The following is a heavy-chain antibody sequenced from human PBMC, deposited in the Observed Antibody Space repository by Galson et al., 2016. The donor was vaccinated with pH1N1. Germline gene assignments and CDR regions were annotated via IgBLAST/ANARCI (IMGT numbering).Heavy chain of an antibody. CDR3: ARQYDFGDYRGNAFDI. V-gene: IGHV3-11*01. Sequence: SLRLSCAASGFRFSDFEMNWVRQAPGKRPEWISYIGSGGSNIYYADSVKGRFAISRDNGRNSLSLQMNNLRASDTAMYYCARQYDFGDYRGNAFDIWGQGTVVIVSS. CDR1: GFRFSDFE. J-gene: IGHJ3*02. CDR2: IGSGGSNI. D-gene: IGHD4-17*01.